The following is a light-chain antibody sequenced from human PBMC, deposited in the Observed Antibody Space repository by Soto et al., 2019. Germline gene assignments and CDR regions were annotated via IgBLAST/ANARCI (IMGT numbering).Light chain of an antibody. V-gene: IGKV3-20*01. CDR3: QRYGSSPPLT. Sequence: EIVLMQSPGTLSLSPGERATLSCRASQSVSSTYLAWYQQKPGQAPRLLIDGASNRATGIPDRFSGSGSGTDLTLTISRLEPEDFAVYYCQRYGSSPPLTFGGGTKVEIK. J-gene: IGKJ4*01. CDR2: GAS. CDR1: QSVSSTY.